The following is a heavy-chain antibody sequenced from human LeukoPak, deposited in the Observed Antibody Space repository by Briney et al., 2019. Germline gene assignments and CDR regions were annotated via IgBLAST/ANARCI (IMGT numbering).Heavy chain of an antibody. CDR3: ARGGQQQLPSPYFFDY. CDR1: GGSISSYY. D-gene: IGHD6-13*01. CDR2: IYYSGST. J-gene: IGHJ4*02. Sequence: SETLSLTCTVSGGSISSYYWSWIRQPPGKGLEWIGYIYYSGSTNYNPSLKSRVTISVDTSKNQFSLKLSSVTAADTAVYYCARGGQQQLPSPYFFDYWGQGTLVTVSS. V-gene: IGHV4-59*01.